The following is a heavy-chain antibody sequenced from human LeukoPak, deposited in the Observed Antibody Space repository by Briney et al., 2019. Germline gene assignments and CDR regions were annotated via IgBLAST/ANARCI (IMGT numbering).Heavy chain of an antibody. CDR2: IIPIFGKA. D-gene: IGHD6-19*01. CDR3: ARGLIAVASTGFDY. V-gene: IGHV1-69*01. Sequence: SSVNVSYQASGRTFSNYVISWVRQAPGQEGEGVGGIIPIFGKANYVQKFQGRVTNTADESTSTAYMEQSRVRSEDTAVYYGARGLIAVASTGFDYWGQGTLVTVSS. CDR1: GRTFSNYV. J-gene: IGHJ4*02.